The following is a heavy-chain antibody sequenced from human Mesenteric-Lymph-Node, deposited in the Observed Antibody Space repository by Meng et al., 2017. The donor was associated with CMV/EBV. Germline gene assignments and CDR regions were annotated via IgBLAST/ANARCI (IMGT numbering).Heavy chain of an antibody. CDR1: GLSCIDAW. CDR2: IESKTEDGTT. V-gene: IGHV3-15*04. Sequence: SGLSCIDAWMSWRRQAPGKGLERVGRIESKTEDGTTDYAAPVKGRFTISRDDSKNTLYLQMNSLKNEDTAVYYCITNLWFGQLLQPYWGQGTLVTVSS. CDR3: ITNLWFGQLLQPY. J-gene: IGHJ4*02. D-gene: IGHD3-10*01.